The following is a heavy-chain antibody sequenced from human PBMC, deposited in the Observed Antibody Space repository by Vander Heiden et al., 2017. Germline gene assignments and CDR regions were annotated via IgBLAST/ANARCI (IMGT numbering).Heavy chain of an antibody. CDR1: GFSLSPSALG. CDR3: ARAGYSSGWYAFDP. CDR2: IYWNDDK. V-gene: IGHV2-5*01. D-gene: IGHD6-19*01. J-gene: IGHJ5*02. Sequence: QITLQESGPTLVKPTQPLPLTCTFSGFSLSPSALGVGWIRQAPGKALEWHALIYWNDDKRYSPSLKSRLTITKDTSKNQVVLTMTNMDPVDTATYYCARAGYSSGWYAFDPWGQGTLVTVSS.